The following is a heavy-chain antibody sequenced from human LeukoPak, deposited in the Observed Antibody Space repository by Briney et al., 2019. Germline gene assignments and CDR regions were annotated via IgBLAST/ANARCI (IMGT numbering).Heavy chain of an antibody. J-gene: IGHJ4*02. Sequence: GASVKVSCKASGYTFTDYYIHWVRQAPGQGLEWMGWINPNSGGTLYAQKFQGRDIMTRDTSNSTAYMELRRLRSDHRAVYYCARLRDTGLGYFDYWGQGTLVTVSS. CDR3: ARLRDTGLGYFDY. CDR1: GYTFTDYY. V-gene: IGHV1-2*02. CDR2: INPNSGGT. D-gene: IGHD3-16*01.